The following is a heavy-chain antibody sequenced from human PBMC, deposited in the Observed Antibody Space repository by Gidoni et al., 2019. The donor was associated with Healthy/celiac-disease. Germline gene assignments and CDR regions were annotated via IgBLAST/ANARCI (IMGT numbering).Heavy chain of an antibody. CDR2: ISGRGGST. V-gene: IGHV3-23*01. Sequence: EVQLLESGGGLVQPGGSLRLSCAASGFTCSRYAWSWVRQAPGKGLEWVSAISGRGGSTYYADSVKGRFTISRDNSKNTLYLQMNSLRAEDTAVYYCAKRPKLYCSGGSCYDYYGMDVWGQGTTVTVSS. CDR3: AKRPKLYCSGGSCYDYYGMDV. D-gene: IGHD2-15*01. J-gene: IGHJ6*02. CDR1: GFTCSRYA.